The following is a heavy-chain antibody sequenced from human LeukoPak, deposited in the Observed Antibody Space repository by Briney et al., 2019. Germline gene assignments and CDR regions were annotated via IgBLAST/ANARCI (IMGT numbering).Heavy chain of an antibody. D-gene: IGHD2-2*01. CDR1: GGSISSGGYS. V-gene: IGHV4-30-2*01. CDR2: IYHSGST. J-gene: IGHJ5*02. CDR3: ASGGYCSSTSCQEAWFDP. Sequence: PSETLSLTCAVSGGSISSGGYSWSWIRQPPGKGLEWIGYIYHSGSTYYNPSLESRVTISVDRSKNQFSLKLSSVTAADTAVYYCASGGYCSSTSCQEAWFDPWGQGTLVTVSS.